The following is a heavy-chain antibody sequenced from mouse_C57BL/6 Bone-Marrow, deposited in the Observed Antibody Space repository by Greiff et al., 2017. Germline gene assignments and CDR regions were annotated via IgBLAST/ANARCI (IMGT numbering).Heavy chain of an antibody. V-gene: IGHV5-6*02. Sequence: EVMLVESGGDLVKPGGSLKLSCAASGFTFSSYGMSWVRQTPDQRLEWVATISSGGSYTYYPDSVKGRFTISGENAKSTLYLQMGGQRSEDTAMYYCARRFYFDYGGQGTTLTVSA. CDR3: ARRFYFDY. CDR1: GFTFSSYG. J-gene: IGHJ2*01. CDR2: ISSGGSYT.